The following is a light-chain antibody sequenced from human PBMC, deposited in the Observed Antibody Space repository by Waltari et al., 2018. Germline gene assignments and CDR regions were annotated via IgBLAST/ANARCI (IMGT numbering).Light chain of an antibody. CDR3: SSYTTTSTLLVV. J-gene: IGLJ2*01. Sequence: QSALTQPASVSGSPGQSITISCTGTSSDIGSYNYVSWYQHHPGKVPKLMIFDVNNRPSGVSDLFSGSKSGNTASLTISGLQAEDEADYYCSSYTTTSTLLVVFGGGTKLTVL. V-gene: IGLV2-14*03. CDR1: SSDIGSYNY. CDR2: DVN.